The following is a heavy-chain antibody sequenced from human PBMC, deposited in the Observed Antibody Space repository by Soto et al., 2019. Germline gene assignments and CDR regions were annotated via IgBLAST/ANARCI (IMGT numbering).Heavy chain of an antibody. CDR3: AKDTRGYSYGLFDY. CDR1: GFTISSYG. Sequence: QVQLVESGGGVVQPGRSLRLSCAASGFTISSYGMHWVRQAPGKGLEWVAVISYDGSNKYYADSVKGRFTISRDNSKNTLYLQMNSLRAEDTALYSRAKDTRGYSYGLFDYWGQGTLVTVSS. V-gene: IGHV3-30*18. CDR2: ISYDGSNK. D-gene: IGHD5-18*01. J-gene: IGHJ4*02.